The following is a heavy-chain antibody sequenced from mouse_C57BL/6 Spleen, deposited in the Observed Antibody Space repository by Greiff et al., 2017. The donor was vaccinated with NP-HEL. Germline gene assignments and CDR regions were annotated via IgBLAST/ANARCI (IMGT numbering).Heavy chain of an antibody. CDR1: GYTFTTYP. V-gene: IGHV1-47*01. CDR3: ARNYYGSSYWYFDV. Sequence: VQLQESGAELVKPGASVKMSCKASGYTFTTYPIEWMKQNHGKSLEWIGNFHPYNDDTKYNEKFKGKATLTVEKSSSTVYLELSRLTSDDSAVYYCARNYYGSSYWYFDVWGTGTTVTVSS. CDR2: FHPYNDDT. J-gene: IGHJ1*03. D-gene: IGHD1-1*01.